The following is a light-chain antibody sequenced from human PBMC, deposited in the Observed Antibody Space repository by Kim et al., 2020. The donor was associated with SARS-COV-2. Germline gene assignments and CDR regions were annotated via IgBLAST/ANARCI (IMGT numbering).Light chain of an antibody. Sequence: VSPGQTASITCSGDKLGDKYACWYKQKPGQSPVLVIYQDSKRPSGIPERFSGSNSGNTATLTISGTQAMDEADYYCQAWDSSTLYVFGTGTKVTVL. CDR2: QDS. J-gene: IGLJ1*01. CDR3: QAWDSSTLYV. V-gene: IGLV3-1*01. CDR1: KLGDKY.